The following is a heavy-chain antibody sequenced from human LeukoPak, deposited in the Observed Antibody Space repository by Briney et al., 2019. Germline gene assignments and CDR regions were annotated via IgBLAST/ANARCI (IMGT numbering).Heavy chain of an antibody. CDR1: GDSVSTNSAA. V-gene: IGHV6-1*01. CDR2: TYYRSKWYN. J-gene: IGHJ6*04. CDR3: ARDRNGMDV. Sequence: SQTLSLTCAISGDSVSTNSAAWNWTRQSPSRGLEWLGRTYYRSKWYNDYAVSVKSRITITPDRSRNQFSLHLNSVTPEDTAIYYCARDRNGMDVWGKGTTVAVSS.